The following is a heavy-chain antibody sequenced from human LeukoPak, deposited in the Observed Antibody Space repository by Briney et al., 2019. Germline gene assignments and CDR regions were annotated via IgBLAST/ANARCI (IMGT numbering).Heavy chain of an antibody. D-gene: IGHD2-15*01. CDR3: AKLGYCSGGSCYYFDY. J-gene: IGHJ4*02. V-gene: IGHV3-23*01. Sequence: GGSLRLSCAASGFTFSSYAMSWVRQAPGKGLEWVSGISGSGVNTYHADSVKGRFTISRDNSKNTLYLQMNSLRAEDTAVYYCAKLGYCSGGSCYYFDYWGQGTLVTVSS. CDR1: GFTFSSYA. CDR2: ISGSGVNT.